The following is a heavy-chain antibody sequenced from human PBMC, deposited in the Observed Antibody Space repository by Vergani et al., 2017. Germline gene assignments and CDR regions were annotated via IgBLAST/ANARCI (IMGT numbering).Heavy chain of an antibody. Sequence: EVLLVESGGGLVQPGGSLKLSCAVSGFSLSSYSMNWVRQAPGKGLEWVSSISSSGTNIFYADSVRGRFTISRDNSKNTLYLQMNSLRAEDTAVYYCAREGITIFGVVKYYMDVWGKGTTVTVSS. J-gene: IGHJ6*03. D-gene: IGHD3-3*01. V-gene: IGHV3-21*01. CDR3: AREGITIFGVVKYYMDV. CDR1: GFSLSSYS. CDR2: ISSSGTNI.